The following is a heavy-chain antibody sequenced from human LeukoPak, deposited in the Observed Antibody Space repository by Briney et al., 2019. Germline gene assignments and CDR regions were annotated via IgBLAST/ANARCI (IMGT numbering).Heavy chain of an antibody. J-gene: IGHJ6*02. CDR3: AREESVATIYYYYYAMDV. D-gene: IGHD5-24*01. CDR2: IDAYSGGT. CDR1: GYTFTGYY. V-gene: IGHV1-2*02. Sequence: ASVKVSCKASGYTFTGYYIHWVRQAPGQELEWMGWIDAYSGGTIYAQKFQGRLTMTRDTSITTAYLELTRLISDDTAVYYCAREESVATIYYYYYAMDVWGQGTTVTVSS.